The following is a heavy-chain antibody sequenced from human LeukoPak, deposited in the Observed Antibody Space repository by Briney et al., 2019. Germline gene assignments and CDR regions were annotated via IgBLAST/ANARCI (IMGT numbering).Heavy chain of an antibody. CDR3: ARAGDYGSGSCAFDM. CDR1: GFTFSAFS. Sequence: PGGSLRLSCAASGFTFSAFSMTWVRQAPGKGLEWVSLIASNGGNTYYADSVKGRFTISRDNAKNTLYLQMNSVRAEDTAVYYCARAGDYGSGSCAFDMWGQGTMVTVSS. CDR2: IASNGGNT. D-gene: IGHD3-10*01. V-gene: IGHV3-23*01. J-gene: IGHJ3*02.